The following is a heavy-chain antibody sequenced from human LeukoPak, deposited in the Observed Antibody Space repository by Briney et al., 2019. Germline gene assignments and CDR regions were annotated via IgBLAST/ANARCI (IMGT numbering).Heavy chain of an antibody. Sequence: PSETLSLTCAVYGGSFSGYYWSWIRQPPGKGLEWIGEINHSGSTNYNPSHKSRVTISVDTSKNQFSLKLSSVTAADTAVYYCARSRGTPDYWGQGTLVTVSS. J-gene: IGHJ4*02. D-gene: IGHD2-15*01. V-gene: IGHV4-34*01. CDR1: GGSFSGYY. CDR2: INHSGST. CDR3: ARSRGTPDY.